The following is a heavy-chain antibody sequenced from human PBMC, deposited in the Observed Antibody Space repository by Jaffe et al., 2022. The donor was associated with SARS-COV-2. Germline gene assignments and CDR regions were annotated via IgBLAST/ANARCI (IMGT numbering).Heavy chain of an antibody. Sequence: QVQLVESGGGVVQPGRSLRLSCAASGFTFSNYAMHWVRQAPGKGLEWVAVISYDGSYKYYADSVKGRFTISRDNSKNTLFLQMTSLRAEDTGVYYCARDAIPSSSREVIKLVDYWGQGTLVTVSS. J-gene: IGHJ4*02. V-gene: IGHV3-30*04. CDR1: GFTFSNYA. CDR2: ISYDGSYK. CDR3: ARDAIPSSSREVIKLVDY. D-gene: IGHD3-10*01.